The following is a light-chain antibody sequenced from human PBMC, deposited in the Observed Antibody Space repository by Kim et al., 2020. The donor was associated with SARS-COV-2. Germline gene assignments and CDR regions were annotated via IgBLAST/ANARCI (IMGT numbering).Light chain of an antibody. CDR3: SSYTATTASV. Sequence: GQSITIFCAGTNNDVGGYNYVSWDQQHPGKAPKLLIYDVKRRPSGVSDRFSGSKSGYRATLTISGLQPEDEAEYYCSSYTATTASVFGTGTKVTVL. CDR2: DVK. J-gene: IGLJ1*01. V-gene: IGLV2-14*03. CDR1: NNDVGGYNY.